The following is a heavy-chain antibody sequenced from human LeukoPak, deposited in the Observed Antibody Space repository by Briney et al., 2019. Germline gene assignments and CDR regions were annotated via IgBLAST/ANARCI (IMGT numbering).Heavy chain of an antibody. CDR3: ARGYSRAAFDI. CDR2: ISADGGTI. J-gene: IGHJ3*02. Sequence: GGSLRLSCAASGFTFSNYWMHWVRQAPGKGLVWVSRISADGGTISYADSVKGRFTVSRDNGKNSLLLQMNSLRAEDTALYYCARGYSRAAFDIWGQGTVVAVSS. CDR1: GFTFSNYW. D-gene: IGHD2-15*01. V-gene: IGHV3-74*01.